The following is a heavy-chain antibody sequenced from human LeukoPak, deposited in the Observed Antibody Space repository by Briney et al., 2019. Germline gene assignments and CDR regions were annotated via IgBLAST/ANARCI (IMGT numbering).Heavy chain of an antibody. Sequence: SGPTLVNPTQTLTLTCTFSGFSFTTSGVGVGWIRQPPGKPLEWLALIYWDDDKRYSPSLQSRLTITKDTSKNQVVLTMTNMDPVDTATHDCERGTGYRSSGYRRGPFDYWGQGTLVTVSS. J-gene: IGHJ4*02. V-gene: IGHV2-5*02. CDR2: IYWDDDK. CDR1: GFSFTTSGVG. D-gene: IGHD6-13*01. CDR3: ERGTGYRSSGYRRGPFDY.